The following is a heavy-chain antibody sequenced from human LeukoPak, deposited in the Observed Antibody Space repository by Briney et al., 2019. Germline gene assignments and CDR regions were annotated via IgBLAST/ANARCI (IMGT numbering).Heavy chain of an antibody. CDR2: IIPILGIA. V-gene: IGHV1-69*02. J-gene: IGHJ4*02. Sequence: SVKVSCKASGGTFSSYTISWVRQAPRQGLEWMGRIIPILGIANYPQKFQGRVTITADKSTSTAHMELSSLRSEDTALYYCARGQEYFDSWGQGTLVTVSS. CDR3: ARGQEYFDS. CDR1: GGTFSSYT.